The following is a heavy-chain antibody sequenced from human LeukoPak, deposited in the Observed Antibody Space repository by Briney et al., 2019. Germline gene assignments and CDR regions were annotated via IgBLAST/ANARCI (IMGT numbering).Heavy chain of an antibody. CDR1: GYNFTNYW. CDR3: ARGRGLNWFDP. Sequence: GESLKISCKGSGYNFTNYWIGWVRQMPGKGLEWMGIIYPGDSDTRYSPSFQGQVTISVDKSFSTVYLQWRNLKASDTAIYYCARGRGLNWFDPWGQGTLVTVSS. CDR2: IYPGDSDT. V-gene: IGHV5-51*01. J-gene: IGHJ5*02.